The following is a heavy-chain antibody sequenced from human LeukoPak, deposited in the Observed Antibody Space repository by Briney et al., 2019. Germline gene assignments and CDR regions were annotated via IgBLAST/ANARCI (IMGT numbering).Heavy chain of an antibody. CDR2: LGADGVST. J-gene: IGHJ4*02. V-gene: IGHV3-23*01. Sequence: GGSLRLSCAGSGFTFNNYAMSWVRQAPGRGLEWVSILGADGVSTYYADSVKGRFTTSRDSSKNTLYLQMNSLRAEDSAIYYCAKRVSYSSGSHFDYWGQGTLVTVSS. CDR1: GFTFNNYA. CDR3: AKRVSYSSGSHFDY. D-gene: IGHD3-10*01.